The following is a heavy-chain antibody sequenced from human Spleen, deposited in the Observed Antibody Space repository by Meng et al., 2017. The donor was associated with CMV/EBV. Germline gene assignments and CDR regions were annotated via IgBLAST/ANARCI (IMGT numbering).Heavy chain of an antibody. J-gene: IGHJ4*02. D-gene: IGHD1-1*01. V-gene: IGHV4-39*01. CDR1: GGSISSSTYY. CDR3: ASKNWKGAFDY. CDR2: IYYSGST. Sequence: SETLSLTCSVSGGSISSSTYYWGWIRQPPGKGLEYIGNIYYSGSTYYNPSLKSRVTISVDTSKNQFSLKLNSVTAADTAVYYCASKNWKGAFDYWGQGTLVTVSS.